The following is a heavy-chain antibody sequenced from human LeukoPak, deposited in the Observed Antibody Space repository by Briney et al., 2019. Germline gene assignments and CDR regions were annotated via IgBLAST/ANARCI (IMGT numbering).Heavy chain of an antibody. Sequence: AGRSLRLSCAASGFIFSNYGMHWVRQAPGKGLEWVALIWYDGRNKYYVDSVKGRFTISRDNSKNTLYLQMNSLTAEDTAVYYRAGGGYDYGEGDYWGQGTLVTVSS. D-gene: IGHD4-17*01. CDR1: GFIFSNYG. J-gene: IGHJ4*02. CDR3: AGGGYDYGEGDY. CDR2: IWYDGRNK. V-gene: IGHV3-33*01.